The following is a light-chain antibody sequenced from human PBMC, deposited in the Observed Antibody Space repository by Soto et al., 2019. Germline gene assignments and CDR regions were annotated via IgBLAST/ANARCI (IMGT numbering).Light chain of an antibody. CDR3: QTWGTGFSVV. CDR1: SGHSSYA. J-gene: IGLJ2*01. CDR2: LNSDGSH. Sequence: VLPQSPSASASLGASVKLTCTLSSGHSSYAIAWHQQQPETGPRYLMKLNSDGSHNKGDGIPDRFSGSSSGAERYLTISSLQSEDEADYYCQTWGTGFSVVFGGGTKLTVL. V-gene: IGLV4-69*01.